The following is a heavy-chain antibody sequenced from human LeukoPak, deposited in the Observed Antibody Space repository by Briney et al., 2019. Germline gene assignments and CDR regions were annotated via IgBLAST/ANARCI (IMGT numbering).Heavy chain of an antibody. CDR1: GFTVSSNY. D-gene: IGHD2-15*01. J-gene: IGHJ4*02. V-gene: IGHV3-53*01. CDR2: IYGGGNI. CDR3: AGYCSGGSCYEAHGY. Sequence: GGSLRLSCAASGFTVSSNYMNWVRQAPGKGLEWVSVIYGGGNIYYADSVKGRFTISRDNSKNTLYLQMNSLRAEDTAVYYCAGYCSGGSCYEAHGYWGQGTLVTVSS.